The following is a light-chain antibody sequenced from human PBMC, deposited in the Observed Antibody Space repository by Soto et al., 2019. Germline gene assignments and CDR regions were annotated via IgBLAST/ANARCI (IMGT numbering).Light chain of an antibody. J-gene: IGLJ1*01. CDR1: SSNIGAGYD. CDR3: QSFDSSLTAYV. Sequence: QSVLTQPPSVSGAPRQRVTISCTGSSSNIGAGYDVHWYQQLPGTAPKLLIYDNNNRPSGVPDRFSGSKSGTSASLAITGLQAEDEADYYCQSFDSSLTAYVFGTGTKVTVL. V-gene: IGLV1-40*01. CDR2: DNN.